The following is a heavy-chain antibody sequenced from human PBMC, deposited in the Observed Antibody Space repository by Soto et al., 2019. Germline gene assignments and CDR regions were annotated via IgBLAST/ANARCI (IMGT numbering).Heavy chain of an antibody. J-gene: IGHJ4*02. Sequence: GGSLRLSCAASGFTFSSYPLHWVRQAPGKGLEWVAVISYDATTKYHADSVKGRFTISRDNSKNTLYLQMNSLRDEDTAVYYCARGSPLGYAQFFDYWGQGTLVTVSS. V-gene: IGHV3-30-3*01. CDR2: ISYDATTK. CDR1: GFTFSSYP. CDR3: ARGSPLGYAQFFDY. D-gene: IGHD2-2*01.